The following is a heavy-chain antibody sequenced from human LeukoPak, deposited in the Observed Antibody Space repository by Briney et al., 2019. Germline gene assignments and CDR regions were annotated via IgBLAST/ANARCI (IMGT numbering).Heavy chain of an antibody. Sequence: SETLSLTCTVSGDSISSFYWSWIRQPAGKGLEWIGRIYTSGSTNYNPSLKSRVTMSVDTSKNQFSLNLSSVTAADTAVYYCARDFGFGVVDLGHWGQGTLVTVSS. CDR1: GDSISSFY. J-gene: IGHJ4*02. D-gene: IGHD3-10*01. CDR3: ARDFGFGVVDLGH. CDR2: IYTSGST. V-gene: IGHV4-4*07.